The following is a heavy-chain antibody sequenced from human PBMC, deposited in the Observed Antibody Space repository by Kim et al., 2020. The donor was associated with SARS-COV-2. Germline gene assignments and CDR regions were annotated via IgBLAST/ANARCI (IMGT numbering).Heavy chain of an antibody. CDR2: ITHSGST. CDR1: GGSFSGYY. CDR3: ARGHAAVAGDAFFWGY. V-gene: IGHV4-34*01. D-gene: IGHD6-19*01. Sequence: SETLSLTCAVYGGSFSGYYWSWIRQPPGKGLEWIGEITHSGSTNYNPSLKSRVTISVDTSKNQFPLKLISVTAADTAVYYCARGHAAVAGDAFFWGYWGQGTLVTVSS. J-gene: IGHJ4*02.